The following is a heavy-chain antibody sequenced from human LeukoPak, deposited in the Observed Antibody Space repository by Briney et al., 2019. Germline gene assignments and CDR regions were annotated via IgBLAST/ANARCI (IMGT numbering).Heavy chain of an antibody. CDR2: IYYSGST. Sequence: SSQTLSLTCTVSGGSISSSSYYWGWIRQPPGKGLEWIGSIYYSGSTYYNPSLKSRVTISVDTSKNQFSLKLSSVTAADTAVYYCARLNSNYFLYYYYYYMDVWGKGTTVTVSS. V-gene: IGHV4-39*01. J-gene: IGHJ6*03. D-gene: IGHD4-11*01. CDR3: ARLNSNYFLYYYYYYMDV. CDR1: GGSISSSSYY.